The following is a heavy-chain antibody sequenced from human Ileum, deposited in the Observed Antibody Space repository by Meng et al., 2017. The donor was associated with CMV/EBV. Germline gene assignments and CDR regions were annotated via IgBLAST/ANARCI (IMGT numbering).Heavy chain of an antibody. V-gene: IGHV4-59*01. CDR1: GGSISSYY. D-gene: IGHD6-19*01. CDR2: IYYTGTG. CDR3: ARRAYSSGFYYFDF. J-gene: IGHJ4*02. Sequence: SETLSLTCTVSGGSISSYYWSWIRQSPGKGLDWIGYIYYTGTGDYNPSLQRRVTMSIDTSKTQFSLNLHSVTAADTGIYYCARRAYSSGFYYFDFWGQGTLVTVSS.